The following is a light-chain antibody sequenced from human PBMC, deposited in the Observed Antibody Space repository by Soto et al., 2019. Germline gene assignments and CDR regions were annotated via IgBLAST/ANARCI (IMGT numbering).Light chain of an antibody. Sequence: EVVSTQSPATLSLSPGERATLSCRASQTVYSYLAWYQQKPGQAPRLLIYDTSNRATGIPARFSGSGSGTDFTLTISSLEPEDFAVYYCQQRYSWPPLTFGGGTKVEMK. CDR1: QTVYSY. V-gene: IGKV3-11*01. CDR2: DTS. CDR3: QQRYSWPPLT. J-gene: IGKJ4*01.